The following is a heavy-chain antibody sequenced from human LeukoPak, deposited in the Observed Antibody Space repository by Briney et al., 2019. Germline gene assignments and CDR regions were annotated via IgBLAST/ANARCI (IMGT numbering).Heavy chain of an antibody. V-gene: IGHV4-34*01. CDR2: INHSGST. Sequence: PSETLSLTCAVYGGSFSGYYWSWIRQPPGKGLEWIGEINHSGSTNYNPSLKSRVTISVDTSKNQFSLKLSSVTAADTAVYYCARAGGYCSGGSCYSNSFDPGGQGTLVTVSS. J-gene: IGHJ5*02. D-gene: IGHD2-15*01. CDR3: ARAGGYCSGGSCYSNSFDP. CDR1: GGSFSGYY.